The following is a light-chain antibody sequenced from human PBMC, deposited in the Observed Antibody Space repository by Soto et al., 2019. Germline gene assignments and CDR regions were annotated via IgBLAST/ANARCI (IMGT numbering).Light chain of an antibody. Sequence: QMTQSPSTLSASVGDRVTITCRASQSVFSWLAWYQQKPGKAPKLLIYKTSILESGVPSRFSGSGSGTEFTLAISSLQPDDFATYYCLQYNNYWTFGQGTKVEIK. J-gene: IGKJ1*01. V-gene: IGKV1-5*03. CDR1: QSVFSW. CDR2: KTS. CDR3: LQYNNYWT.